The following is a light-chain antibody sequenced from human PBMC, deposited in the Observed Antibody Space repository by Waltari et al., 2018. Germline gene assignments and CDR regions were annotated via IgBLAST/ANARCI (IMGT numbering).Light chain of an antibody. CDR1: SSNIVNYY. CDR2: SNN. Sequence: QSVLSQPPSASGTPGQRATLSCSGSSSNIVNYYVYWYQQLPGTAPKPLTDSNNQRASGCPDRFSGSKSGTSDSLAMNGLRAEDEADYYCATWDDSLRMVFGGGTELTVL. V-gene: IGLV1-47*01. CDR3: ATWDDSLRMV. J-gene: IGLJ3*02.